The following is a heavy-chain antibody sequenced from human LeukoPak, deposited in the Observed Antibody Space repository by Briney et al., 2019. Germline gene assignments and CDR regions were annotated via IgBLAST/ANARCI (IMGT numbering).Heavy chain of an antibody. CDR1: GFTFSSYA. CDR3: ARGYCSSTSCSSDY. CDR2: ISYDGGNT. V-gene: IGHV3-30*04. Sequence: PGGSLRLSRAASGFTFSSYAMHWVRQAPGKGPEWVAVISYDGGNTYYADSVKGRFTISRDNSKNTLYLQMNTLRAEDTAVYYRARGYCSSTSCSSDYWGQGTLVTVSS. J-gene: IGHJ4*02. D-gene: IGHD2-2*01.